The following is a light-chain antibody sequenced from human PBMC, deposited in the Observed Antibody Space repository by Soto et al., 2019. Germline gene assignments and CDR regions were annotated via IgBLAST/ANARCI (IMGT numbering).Light chain of an antibody. J-gene: IGKJ4*01. Sequence: DIQLTQSPSSLSASVGDRVTITCQASQDIRNYLNWYQQKPGKAPKLLMYLASNLEAGVPSRFSGSGSGTDFTFTISSLQPEDIATYYCQQFDDLPRIFGGGTKVEIK. CDR3: QQFDDLPRI. CDR2: LAS. V-gene: IGKV1-33*01. CDR1: QDIRNY.